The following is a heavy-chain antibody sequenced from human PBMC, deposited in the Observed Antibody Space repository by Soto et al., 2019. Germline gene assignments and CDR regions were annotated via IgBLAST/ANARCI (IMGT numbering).Heavy chain of an antibody. CDR3: ARGRASGSYYLLDY. Sequence: ASVKVSCKASGDTFTTYDVNWVRQATGHGLEWMGWINPNSGNIGYAQRFQGRVTMTRDTAIRTAYMEVSSLRSDDTAVYYCARGRASGSYYLLDYWGQGTLVTVSS. CDR1: GDTFTTYD. J-gene: IGHJ4*02. V-gene: IGHV1-8*01. CDR2: INPNSGNI. D-gene: IGHD3-10*01.